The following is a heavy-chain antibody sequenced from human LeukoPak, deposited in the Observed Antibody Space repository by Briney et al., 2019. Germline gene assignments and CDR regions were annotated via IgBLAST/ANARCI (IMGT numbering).Heavy chain of an antibody. CDR1: GFTFSSYG. J-gene: IGHJ4*02. CDR2: ISYDGSNK. D-gene: IGHD3-22*01. V-gene: IGHV3-30*18. CDR3: AKDMYYYDSSGYTAGGFDY. Sequence: PGGSLRLSCAASGFTFSSYGMHWVRQAPGKGLEWVAVISYDGSNKYYADSVKGRFTISRDNSKNTLYLQMNSLRAEDTAVYYCAKDMYYYDSSGYTAGGFDYWGQGTLVTVSS.